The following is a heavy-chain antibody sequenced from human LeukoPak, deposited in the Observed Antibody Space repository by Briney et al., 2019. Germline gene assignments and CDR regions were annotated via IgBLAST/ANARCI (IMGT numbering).Heavy chain of an antibody. D-gene: IGHD2-2*01. Sequence: GGSLRLSCAASGFTFSSYSMNWVRQAPGKGLEWVSAISGSSGSTYYADSVKGRFTISRDNSKNTLYLQMNSLRAEDTAVYYCAKDRVVVPAADFDYWGQGTLVTVSS. V-gene: IGHV3-23*01. CDR1: GFTFSSYS. CDR3: AKDRVVVPAADFDY. CDR2: ISGSSGST. J-gene: IGHJ4*02.